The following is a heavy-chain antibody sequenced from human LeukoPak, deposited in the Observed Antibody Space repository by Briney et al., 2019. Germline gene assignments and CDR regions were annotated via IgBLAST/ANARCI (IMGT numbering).Heavy chain of an antibody. V-gene: IGHV1-69*05. CDR3: AREVSSRDFWSGVSPFDP. CDR2: IIPIFGTA. D-gene: IGHD3-3*01. J-gene: IGHJ5*02. Sequence: SVKVSCKASGGTFSSYAISWVRQAPGQGLEWMGGIIPIFGTANYAQKFQGRVTITTDESTSTAYMELSSLRSEDTAVYYCAREVSSRDFWSGVSPFDPWGQGTLVTVSS. CDR1: GGTFSSYA.